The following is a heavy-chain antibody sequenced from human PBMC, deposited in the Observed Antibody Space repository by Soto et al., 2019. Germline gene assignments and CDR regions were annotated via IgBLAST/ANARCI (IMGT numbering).Heavy chain of an antibody. V-gene: IGHV1-3*01. CDR2: INAGNGNT. CDR3: ARGIIVGGWHPYYFDY. CDR1: GYTFITYA. J-gene: IGHJ4*02. D-gene: IGHD6-19*01. Sequence: ASVKVSCKASGYTFITYAMHWVRQAPGQRLEWMGWINAGNGNTKYSQKFQGRVSITRDTSASTAYMELSSLRSEDTAVYYCARGIIVGGWHPYYFDYWGQGTLVTSPQ.